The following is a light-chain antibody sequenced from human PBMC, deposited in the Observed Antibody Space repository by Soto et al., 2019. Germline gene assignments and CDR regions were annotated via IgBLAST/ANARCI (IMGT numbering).Light chain of an antibody. CDR2: RAS. V-gene: IGKV3-15*01. CDR1: QTIYYN. CDR3: LQYHNLWA. J-gene: IGKJ1*01. Sequence: ILMTQSPATVSVSPGESATLSCRASQTIYYNVAWYQHRPGQAPRLLIYRASTRAPGVPARFSGSGSGKEFTLTISSLQPEDFTVYSCLQYHNLWAFGQGTKVEI.